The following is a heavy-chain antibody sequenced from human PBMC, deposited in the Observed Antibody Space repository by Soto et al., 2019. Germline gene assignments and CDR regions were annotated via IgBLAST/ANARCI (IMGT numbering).Heavy chain of an antibody. J-gene: IGHJ4*02. CDR3: TRPYSGYGDY. V-gene: IGHV3-73*01. CDR2: IRSKANSYAT. D-gene: IGHD5-12*01. CDR1: GFTFSGSA. Sequence: EVQLVESGGGLVQPGGSLKLSCAASGFTFSGSAMHWVRRASGKGLEWVGHIRSKANSYATAYAASVKGRFTISRDDSKNTAYLQMNSLKTEDTAVYYCTRPYSGYGDYWGQGTLVTVSS.